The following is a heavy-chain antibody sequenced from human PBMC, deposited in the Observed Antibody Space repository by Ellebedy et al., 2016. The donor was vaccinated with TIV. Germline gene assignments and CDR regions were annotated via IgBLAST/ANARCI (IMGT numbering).Heavy chain of an antibody. V-gene: IGHV3-23*01. Sequence: GESLKISXAASGFTFSSYSMNWVRQAPGKGLEWVSAINGSGGSTYYADSVKGRFTISRDNSKNTLYLQMNSLRAEDTAVYYCAKDLSAVAGFDYWGQGTLVTVSS. CDR2: INGSGGST. J-gene: IGHJ4*02. D-gene: IGHD6-19*01. CDR1: GFTFSSYS. CDR3: AKDLSAVAGFDY.